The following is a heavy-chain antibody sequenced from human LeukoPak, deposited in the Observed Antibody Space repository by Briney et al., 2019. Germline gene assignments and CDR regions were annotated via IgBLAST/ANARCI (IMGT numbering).Heavy chain of an antibody. CDR2: IIPIFGTA. CDR3: ASGPHGSGKGGYYYYYGMDV. D-gene: IGHD3-10*01. J-gene: IGHJ6*02. CDR1: GGTFSSYA. Sequence: SVKVSCKASGGTFSSYAISWVRQAPGQGLEWMGGIIPIFGTANYAQKFQGRVTITADESTSTAYMELSSLRSEDTAVYYCASGPHGSGKGGYYYYYGMDVWGQGTTVTVSS. V-gene: IGHV1-69*13.